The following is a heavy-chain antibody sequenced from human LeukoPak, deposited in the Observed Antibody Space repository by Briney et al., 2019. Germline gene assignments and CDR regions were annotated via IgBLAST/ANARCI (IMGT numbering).Heavy chain of an antibody. Sequence: NPSETLSLTCTVSGGSISGSYWSWIRQPAGKGLEWIGRIYTRGSTNYNPFLKSRVTMSVDTSKNQFSLKLSSVTAADTAVYYCARGRYCSADICSGGDAFDIWGQGTMVSVSS. J-gene: IGHJ3*02. D-gene: IGHD2-15*01. CDR2: IYTRGST. CDR3: ARGRYCSADICSGGDAFDI. V-gene: IGHV4-4*07. CDR1: GGSISGSY.